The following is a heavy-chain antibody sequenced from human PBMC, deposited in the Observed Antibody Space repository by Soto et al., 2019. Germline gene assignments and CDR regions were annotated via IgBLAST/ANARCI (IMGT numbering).Heavy chain of an antibody. Sequence: QVQRVQSGAEVKKPGASVKVSCKASGYTFTSYGISWVRQAPGQGLEWMGWISAYNGNTNYAQKLQGRVTMTTDTSTSTAYMELRSLRSDDTAVYYCAREGGYCSSTSCPGYYGMDVWGQGTTVTVSS. V-gene: IGHV1-18*04. J-gene: IGHJ6*02. CDR3: AREGGYCSSTSCPGYYGMDV. CDR2: ISAYNGNT. CDR1: GYTFTSYG. D-gene: IGHD2-2*01.